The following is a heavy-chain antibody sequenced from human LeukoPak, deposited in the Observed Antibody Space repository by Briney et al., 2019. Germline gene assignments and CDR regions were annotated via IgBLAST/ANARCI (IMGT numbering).Heavy chain of an antibody. Sequence: PGRSLRLSCAASGFTFSSYGMHWVRQAPGKGLEWVAVIWYDGSNKYYADSVKGRFTISRDTSKNTLYLQMNSLRAEDTALYYCAKGERRFDYWGQGTLVTVSS. CDR1: GFTFSSYG. J-gene: IGHJ4*02. V-gene: IGHV3-33*06. CDR3: AKGERRFDY. D-gene: IGHD6-25*01. CDR2: IWYDGSNK.